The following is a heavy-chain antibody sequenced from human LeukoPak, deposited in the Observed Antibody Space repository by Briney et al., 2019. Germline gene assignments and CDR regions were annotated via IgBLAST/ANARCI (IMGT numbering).Heavy chain of an antibody. Sequence: GGSLRLSCAASGFTVSNNYMSWVRQAPGKGLEWVSVIYSGGSTFYADSVKGRFTISRDNSKNTLYLQMNSLRAEDTAVYYCARSPYSSSWYEYWGRGTLVTVSS. CDR3: ARSPYSSSWYEY. D-gene: IGHD6-13*01. J-gene: IGHJ4*02. V-gene: IGHV3-66*01. CDR2: IYSGGST. CDR1: GFTVSNNY.